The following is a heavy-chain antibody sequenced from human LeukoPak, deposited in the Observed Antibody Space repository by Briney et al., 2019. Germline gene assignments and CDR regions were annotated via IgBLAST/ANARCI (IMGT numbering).Heavy chain of an antibody. V-gene: IGHV3-21*01. CDR3: ARGSISSIPDY. Sequence: GGSLRLSCAASGFTFSSYSMNWVRQAPGKGLEWVSSISSSSSYIYYADSVKGRFTISRDNAKNSLYLQMNSLRAEDTAVYYCARGSISSIPDYWGQGTLVTVSS. CDR2: ISSSSSYI. D-gene: IGHD6-13*01. CDR1: GFTFSSYS. J-gene: IGHJ4*02.